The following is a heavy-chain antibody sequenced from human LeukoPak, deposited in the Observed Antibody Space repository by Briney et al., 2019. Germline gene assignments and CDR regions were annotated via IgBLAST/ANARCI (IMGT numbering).Heavy chain of an antibody. D-gene: IGHD3-3*01. V-gene: IGHV1-69*13. CDR3: AASPDDFWRGYSLWFDP. CDR2: IIPIFGKA. CDR1: GGTLSSYA. Sequence: SVKVSCKASGGTLSSYAISWVRQAPGQGLEWMGGIIPIFGKAHYAQKFRGRATNNAHESTRTAYMAVNSLIYEHTRVYFCAASPDDFWRGYSLWFDPWGQGPLVTVSS. J-gene: IGHJ5*02.